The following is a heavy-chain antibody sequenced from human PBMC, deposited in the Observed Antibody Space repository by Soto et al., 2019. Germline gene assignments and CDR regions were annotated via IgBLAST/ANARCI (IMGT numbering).Heavy chain of an antibody. D-gene: IGHD6-13*01. V-gene: IGHV3-11*01. Sequence: PGGSLRLSCAASGFTFSDYYMSWIRQAPGKGLEWVSYISSSGSTIYYADSVKGRFTISRDNAKNSLYLQMNSLRAEDTAVYYCARDSPIIAAAGTRWFDPWGQGTLVTVSS. CDR2: ISSSGSTI. CDR3: ARDSPIIAAAGTRWFDP. CDR1: GFTFSDYY. J-gene: IGHJ5*02.